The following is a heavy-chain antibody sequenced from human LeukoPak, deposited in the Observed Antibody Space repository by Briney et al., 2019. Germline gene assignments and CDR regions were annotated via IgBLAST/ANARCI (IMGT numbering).Heavy chain of an antibody. CDR1: GFTFRNYG. D-gene: IGHD7-27*01. Sequence: PGGSLRLSCSASGFTFRNYGMNWVRQAPGKGLEWVAGIWYDGSNKDYVDSVKGRFTISRDNSRDTLYLEMNSLTVEDTAVYYCAKGRGGSSNLGSDYWGQGTQVTVSS. J-gene: IGHJ4*02. CDR2: IWYDGSNK. CDR3: AKGRGGSSNLGSDY. V-gene: IGHV3-33*06.